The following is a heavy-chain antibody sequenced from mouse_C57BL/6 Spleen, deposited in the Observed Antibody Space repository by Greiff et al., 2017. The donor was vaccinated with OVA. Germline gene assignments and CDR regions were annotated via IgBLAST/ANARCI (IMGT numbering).Heavy chain of an antibody. V-gene: IGHV1-5*01. Sequence: VQLQQSGTVLARPGASVKMSCKTSGYTFTSYWMHWVKQRPGQGLEWIGAIYPGNSDTSYNQKFKGKAKLTAVTSASTAYMELSSLTNEDSAVYYCTREDTTAERYIDVWGTGTTVTVSS. CDR3: TREDTTAERYIDV. CDR2: IYPGNSDT. J-gene: IGHJ1*03. CDR1: GYTFTSYW. D-gene: IGHD1-2*01.